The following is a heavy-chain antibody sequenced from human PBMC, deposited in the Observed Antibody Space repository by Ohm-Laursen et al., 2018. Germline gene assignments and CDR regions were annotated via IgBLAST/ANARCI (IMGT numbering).Heavy chain of an antibody. Sequence: GTLSLTCAVNGESSSGYYWSWIRQPPGKGLEWIGYIYYSGSTNYNPSLKSRVTISVDTSKNQFSLKLSSVTAADTAVYYCARNGRVAARGGVFFDYWGQGTLVTVSS. CDR3: ARNGRVAARGGVFFDY. CDR2: IYYSGST. V-gene: IGHV4-59*12. CDR1: GESSSGYY. D-gene: IGHD1-26*01. J-gene: IGHJ4*02.